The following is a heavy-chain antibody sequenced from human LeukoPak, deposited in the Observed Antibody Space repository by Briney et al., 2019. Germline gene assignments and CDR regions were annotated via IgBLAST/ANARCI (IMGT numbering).Heavy chain of an antibody. CDR3: ATSSMVRGVYDY. CDR2: INHSGST. Sequence: GSLRLSCAASGFTFSSYWMSWIRQPPGKGLEWIGEINHSGSTNYNPSLKSRVTISVDTSRNQFSLKLSSVTAADTAVYYCATSSMVRGVYDYWGQGTLVTVSS. CDR1: GFTFSSYW. V-gene: IGHV4-34*08. J-gene: IGHJ4*02. D-gene: IGHD3-10*01.